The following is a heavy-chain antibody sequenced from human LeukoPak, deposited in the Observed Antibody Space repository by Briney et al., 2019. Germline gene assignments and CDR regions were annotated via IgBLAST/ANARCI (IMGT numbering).Heavy chain of an antibody. Sequence: PSETLSLTCTVSGNSISSGDNYWSWIRQPAGKGLEWIGRIYTSGSTNYNPSLKSRVTISGDTSRNQFPLKLSSVTAADTAVYYCARVLRRKRWLQSENGVDYWGQGTLVTVSS. CDR1: GNSISSGDNY. CDR2: IYTSGST. J-gene: IGHJ4*02. V-gene: IGHV4-61*02. D-gene: IGHD5-24*01. CDR3: ARVLRRKRWLQSENGVDY.